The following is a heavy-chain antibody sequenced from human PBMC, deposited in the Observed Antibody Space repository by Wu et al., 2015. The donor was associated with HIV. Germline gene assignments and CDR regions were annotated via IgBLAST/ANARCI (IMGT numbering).Heavy chain of an antibody. J-gene: IGHJ6*01. CDR1: GYTFPRYY. CDR3: VDQDFGVLTGLPIASSPLDV. CDR2: IDPSDGDA. Sequence: QVQLVQSGAEVKKPGASVHISCKASGYTFPRYYIHWVRQAPGQGLQWMGFIDPSDGDATYPEQFQGRCTVTRDTSTNTVYMELNSLTPGDTAIVREVDQDFGVLTGLPIASSPLDVVGSRDHGHRLV. V-gene: IGHV1-46*01. D-gene: IGHD3-9*01.